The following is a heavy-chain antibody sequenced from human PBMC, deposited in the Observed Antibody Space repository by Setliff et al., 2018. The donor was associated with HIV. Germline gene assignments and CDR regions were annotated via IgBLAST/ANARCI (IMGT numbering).Heavy chain of an antibody. J-gene: IGHJ6*02. CDR1: GYTFTPYG. D-gene: IGHD6-19*01. CDR2: ISPYIGHT. V-gene: IGHV1-18*01. CDR3: AGLGSGWSDSYYYAMDV. Sequence: GASVKVSCKASGYTFTPYGISWVRQAPGHGLAWMGWISPYIGHTNYAQNFQDRVTMTIDTSTSRAYMELRSLRSDDTAVYFCAGLGSGWSDSYYYAMDVWGQGTTVTVSS.